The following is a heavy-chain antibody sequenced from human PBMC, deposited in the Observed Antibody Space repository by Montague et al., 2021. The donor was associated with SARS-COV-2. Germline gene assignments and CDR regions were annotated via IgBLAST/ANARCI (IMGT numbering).Heavy chain of an antibody. V-gene: IGHV3-7*01. Sequence: SLRLSCAVSGFSISNYYMNWVRQAPGKGLEWVANIKQDGSEIYYVDSVKGRFTMSRDTAQNSLFSQMNSLRADDTAVYFCASSGTWYDLDYWGQGTLVTVSS. D-gene: IGHD2-15*01. CDR1: GFSISNYY. J-gene: IGHJ4*02. CDR3: ASSGTWYDLDY. CDR2: IKQDGSEI.